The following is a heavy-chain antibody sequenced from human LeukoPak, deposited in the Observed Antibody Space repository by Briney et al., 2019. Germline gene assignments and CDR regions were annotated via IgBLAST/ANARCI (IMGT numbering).Heavy chain of an antibody. CDR3: ARRRGSSSYNWFDP. V-gene: IGHV4-59*08. Sequence: SDTLSLTCTVSGGPISSYYWICIRHPPGRGQECIGYIYYSGCTNYNPSLKSRFTIPVDTSNNYPALKLSSVTAADTAVYYCARRRGSSSYNWFDPWGQGTLVTVSS. J-gene: IGHJ5*02. CDR2: IYYSGCT. D-gene: IGHD6-13*01. CDR1: GGPISSYY.